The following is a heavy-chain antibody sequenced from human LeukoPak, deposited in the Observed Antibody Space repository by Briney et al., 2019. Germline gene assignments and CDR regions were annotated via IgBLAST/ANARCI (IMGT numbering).Heavy chain of an antibody. CDR1: GVSVSSDEYY. CDR3: VREASTSYYDSSGYYRQTETFDV. Sequence: PSETLSLTCTVSGVSVSSDEYYWRWIRKSPGKGLEWIGFVYYSGRTKYNPSLKSRVTISIDKSKNQVSLKLASVTAADTAMYFCVREASTSYYDSSGYYRQTETFDVWGQGTMVVVSS. CDR2: VYYSGRT. J-gene: IGHJ3*01. D-gene: IGHD3-22*01. V-gene: IGHV4-61*08.